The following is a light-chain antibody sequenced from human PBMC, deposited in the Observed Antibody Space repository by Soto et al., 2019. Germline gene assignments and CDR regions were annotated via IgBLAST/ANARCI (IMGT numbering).Light chain of an antibody. Sequence: EIVLTQSPGTLSMSPGERATLSCTASRTVDSTYLAWYQQKPGQAPRLLIYAVSDRATGTPDRFSGSGSGTDFTLTISRLEPEDFAVYYCQQYVGSSRTFGQGTKVAIK. CDR2: AVS. V-gene: IGKV3-20*01. J-gene: IGKJ1*01. CDR1: RTVDSTY. CDR3: QQYVGSSRT.